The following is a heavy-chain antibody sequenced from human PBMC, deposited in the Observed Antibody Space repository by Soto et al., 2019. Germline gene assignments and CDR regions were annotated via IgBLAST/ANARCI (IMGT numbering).Heavy chain of an antibody. V-gene: IGHV1-58*01. CDR3: ARVDGGTGTLFPPPTTPY. Sequence: ASVKVSCKASGFTFTSSAVQWVRQARGQRLEWIGWIVVGSGNTNYAQKLQGRVTMTTDTSTSTAYMELRSLRSDDTAVYYCARVDGGTGTLFPPPTTPYWAQRTPVPVS. D-gene: IGHD1-7*01. CDR1: GFTFTSSA. CDR2: IVVGSGNT. J-gene: IGHJ1*01.